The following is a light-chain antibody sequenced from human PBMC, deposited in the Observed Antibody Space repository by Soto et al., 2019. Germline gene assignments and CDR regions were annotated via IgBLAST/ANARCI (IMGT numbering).Light chain of an antibody. V-gene: IGLV2-14*03. J-gene: IGLJ1*01. CDR2: DVS. Sequence: QSALTQPASVSGSPGQSITISCTGTSSDVGGYNYVSWYQHHPGKAPKLMIYDVSNRPSGVSNRFSGSKSGNTASLTISGLQAEDEADYYCSSYTSSITLLDVFGTGTKVTVL. CDR1: SSDVGGYNY. CDR3: SSYTSSITLLDV.